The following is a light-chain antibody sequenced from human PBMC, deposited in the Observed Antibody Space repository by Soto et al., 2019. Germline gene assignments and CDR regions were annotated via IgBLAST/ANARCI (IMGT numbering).Light chain of an antibody. J-gene: IGLJ1*01. V-gene: IGLV2-14*01. CDR3: SSYTSSSTLP. CDR1: SSDVGGYNY. Sequence: QSVLTQPASVSGSPGQSITISCTGTSSDVGGYNYVSWYQQHPGKAPKLMIYDVSNRPSGVSNRFSGSKSGNTASLTISGLQAEDEADYYCSSYTSSSTLPFGTGTTVTVL. CDR2: DVS.